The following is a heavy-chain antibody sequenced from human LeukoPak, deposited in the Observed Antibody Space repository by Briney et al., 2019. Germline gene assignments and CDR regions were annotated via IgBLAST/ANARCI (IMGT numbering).Heavy chain of an antibody. J-gene: IGHJ5*02. CDR1: GYTFTGYY. Sequence: GASVKVSCKASGYTFTGYYMHWVRRAPGQGLEWMGWINPNSGGTNYAQKFQGRVTMTRDTSISTAYMELSRLRSDDTAVYYCARVSTGSGSSAQTTWFDPWGQGTLVTVSS. CDR2: INPNSGGT. D-gene: IGHD3-10*01. CDR3: ARVSTGSGSSAQTTWFDP. V-gene: IGHV1-2*02.